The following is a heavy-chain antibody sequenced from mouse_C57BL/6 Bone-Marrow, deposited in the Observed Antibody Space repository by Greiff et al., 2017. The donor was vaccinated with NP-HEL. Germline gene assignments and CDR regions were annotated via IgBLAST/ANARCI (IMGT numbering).Heavy chain of an antibody. Sequence: QVQLQQPGAELVMPGASVKLSCKASGYTFTSYWMHWVKQRPGQGLEWLGEIDPSDSYTNYNQKFKGKSTLTVDKSSSTAYMQLSSLTSEYSAVYYCARGSNSYYYAMDYWGQGTSVTVSS. J-gene: IGHJ4*01. CDR1: GYTFTSYW. D-gene: IGHD2-5*01. CDR2: IDPSDSYT. CDR3: ARGSNSYYYAMDY. V-gene: IGHV1-69*01.